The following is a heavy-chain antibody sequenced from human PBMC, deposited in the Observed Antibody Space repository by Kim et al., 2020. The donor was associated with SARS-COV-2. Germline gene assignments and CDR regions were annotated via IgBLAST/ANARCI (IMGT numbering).Heavy chain of an antibody. J-gene: IGHJ4*02. V-gene: IGHV4-59*01. CDR2: IYYSGST. D-gene: IGHD7-27*01. Sequence: SETLSLTCTVSGGSISSYYWSWIRQPPGKGLEWIGYIYYSGSTNYNPSLKSRVTISVDTSKNQFSLKLSSVTAADTAVYYCARALGYFDYWGQGTLVTVSS. CDR1: GGSISSYY. CDR3: ARALGYFDY.